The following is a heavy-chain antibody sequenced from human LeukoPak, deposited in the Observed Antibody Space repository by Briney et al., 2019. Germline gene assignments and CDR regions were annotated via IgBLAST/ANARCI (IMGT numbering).Heavy chain of an antibody. CDR3: EKVSRAAARDFDY. CDR1: GFTFSSYP. Sequence: GGSLRLSCSASGFTFSSYPMHWVRQAPGKGLEYVSVISSTGGSTYYADSVKGRFTISRDNSKNTVDLQMSSLRAEDTAVYYCEKVSRAAARDFDYWGQGTLVTVSS. V-gene: IGHV3-64D*06. D-gene: IGHD6-13*01. CDR2: ISSTGGST. J-gene: IGHJ4*02.